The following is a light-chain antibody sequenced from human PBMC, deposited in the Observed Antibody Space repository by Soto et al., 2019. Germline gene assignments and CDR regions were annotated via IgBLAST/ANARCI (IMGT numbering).Light chain of an antibody. CDR1: QSISRC. CDR3: QQYNSYSRT. Sequence: DIQMTQCPSTLSSSVGDRVTITCRASQSISRCLAWYQQKPGKAPKLLIFDASTLESGVPSRFSGSGSGTDFSLTISSLQPDDFAAYYCQQYNSYSRTFGQRTKVDIK. CDR2: DAS. V-gene: IGKV1-5*01. J-gene: IGKJ2*01.